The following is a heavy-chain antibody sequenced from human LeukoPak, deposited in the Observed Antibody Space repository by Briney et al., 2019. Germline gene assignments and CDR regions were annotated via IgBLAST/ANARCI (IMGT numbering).Heavy chain of an antibody. V-gene: IGHV3-30*18. Sequence: GGSLRLSCAASGFTFSSYGMHWVRQAPGKGLEWVAVISYDGSNKYYADSVKGRFTISRDNSKNTLYLQMNSLRAEDTAVYYCAKASPRLLCLFDYWGQGTLVTVSS. CDR1: GFTFSSYG. CDR3: AKASPRLLCLFDY. J-gene: IGHJ4*02. CDR2: ISYDGSNK. D-gene: IGHD3-10*02.